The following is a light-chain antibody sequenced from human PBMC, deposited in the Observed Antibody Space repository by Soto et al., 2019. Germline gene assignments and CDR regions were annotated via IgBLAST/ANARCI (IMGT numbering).Light chain of an antibody. Sequence: EFGLPKSHRPLSLSPGERATLSCRASQSVSSSYLAWYQQKPGQAPRLLIYGASSRATGIPDRFSGSGSGTDFTLTISILAHEDFAVYCCQQYGSSWTFGQGTKVDI. J-gene: IGKJ1*01. CDR2: GAS. CDR3: QQYGSSWT. CDR1: QSVSSSY. V-gene: IGKV3-20*01.